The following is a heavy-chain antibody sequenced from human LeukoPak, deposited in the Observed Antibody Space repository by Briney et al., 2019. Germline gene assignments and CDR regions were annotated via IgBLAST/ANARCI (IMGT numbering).Heavy chain of an antibody. CDR3: ARVWEDDYVWGTESPAYYYYYGMDV. D-gene: IGHD3-16*01. J-gene: IGHJ6*02. CDR2: IIPILGIA. CDR1: GGTFSSYA. Sequence: SVKVSCKASGGTFSSYAISWVRQAPGQGLEWMGRIIPILGIANYAQKFQGRVTITADKSTSTAYMELSSLRSEDTAVYYCARVWEDDYVWGTESPAYYYYYGMDVWGQGTTVTVSS. V-gene: IGHV1-69*04.